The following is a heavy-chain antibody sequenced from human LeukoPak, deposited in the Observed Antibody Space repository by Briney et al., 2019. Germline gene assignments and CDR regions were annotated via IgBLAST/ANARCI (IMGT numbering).Heavy chain of an antibody. Sequence: PGGSLRLSCAASGFTFTRYAMIWVRQAPGKGLEWVSAISGSGGSTYYADSVKGRFTISRDNSKNTLYLQMNSLRAEDTAIYYCAEDVFLLSGRGDDYWGQGTLVTVSS. CDR2: ISGSGGST. D-gene: IGHD2-15*01. J-gene: IGHJ4*02. CDR1: GFTFTRYA. CDR3: AEDVFLLSGRGDDY. V-gene: IGHV3-23*01.